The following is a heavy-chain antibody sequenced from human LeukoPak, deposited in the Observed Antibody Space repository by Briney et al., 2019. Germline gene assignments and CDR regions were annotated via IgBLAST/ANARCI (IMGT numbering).Heavy chain of an antibody. J-gene: IGHJ3*02. D-gene: IGHD3-22*01. V-gene: IGHV3-30*18. CDR3: AKGKDYYDSSGYYYTNAFDI. Sequence: GRSLRLSCAASGFTFSSYAMHWVRQAPGKGLEWVAFVSYDGSNKYYADSVKGRFTISRDNSKNTLYLQMNSLRAEDTAVYYCAKGKDYYDSSGYYYTNAFDIWGQGTMVTVSS. CDR1: GFTFSSYA. CDR2: VSYDGSNK.